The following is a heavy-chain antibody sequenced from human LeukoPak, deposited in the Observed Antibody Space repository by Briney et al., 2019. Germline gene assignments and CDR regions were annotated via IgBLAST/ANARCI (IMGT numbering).Heavy chain of an antibody. J-gene: IGHJ5*02. CDR3: ARDWVRFLEWLSSYGFDP. V-gene: IGHV1-2*02. D-gene: IGHD3-3*01. Sequence: ASVKVSCKASGYTFTGYYMHWVRQAPGQGLEWMGWINPNSGGTNYAQKFQGRVTMTRDTSISTAYMELSRLRSDDTAVYYCARDWVRFLEWLSSYGFDPWGQGTLVTVSS. CDR2: INPNSGGT. CDR1: GYTFTGYY.